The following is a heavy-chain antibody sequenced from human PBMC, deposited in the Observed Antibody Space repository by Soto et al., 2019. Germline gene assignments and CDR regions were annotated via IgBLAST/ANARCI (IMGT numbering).Heavy chain of an antibody. CDR2: IIPIYGAT. Sequence: SVKVSCKTSGGTFSSHSISWVRQAPGHGLQWMGGIIPIYGATNYAQKFEERVTFTADKSTNTAHMEVSSLRFEDTAVYYCARGEEWLHPLRFFDLWGQGTPVTVSS. CDR1: GGTFSSHS. J-gene: IGHJ4*02. D-gene: IGHD6-19*01. CDR3: ARGEEWLHPLRFFDL. V-gene: IGHV1-69*06.